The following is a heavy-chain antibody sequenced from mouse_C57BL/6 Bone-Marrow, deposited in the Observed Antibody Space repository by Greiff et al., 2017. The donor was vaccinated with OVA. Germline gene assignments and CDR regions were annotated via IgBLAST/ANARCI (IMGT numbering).Heavy chain of an antibody. J-gene: IGHJ4*01. CDR1: GFNIKDDY. Sequence: VHVKQSGAELVRPGASVKLSCTASGFNIKDDYMHWVKPRPEQGLEWIGWIDPENGDTEYASKFQGKATITADTSSNTAYLQLSSLTSEDTAVYYCTTNPRAMDYWGQGTSVTVSS. CDR3: TTNPRAMDY. V-gene: IGHV14-4*01. CDR2: IDPENGDT.